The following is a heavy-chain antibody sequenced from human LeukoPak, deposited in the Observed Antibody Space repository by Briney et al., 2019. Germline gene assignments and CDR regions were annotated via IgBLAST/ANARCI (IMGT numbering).Heavy chain of an antibody. CDR3: ARESVYYDSSGYYSTRIEYFQH. CDR2: ISSSSSYI. J-gene: IGHJ1*01. Sequence: GGSLRLSCAASGFTVSSNYMSWVRQAPGKGLEWVSSISSSSSYIYYADSVKGRFTISRDNAKNSLYLQMNSLRAEDTAVYYCARESVYYDSSGYYSTRIEYFQHWGQGTLVTVSS. V-gene: IGHV3-21*01. CDR1: GFTVSSNY. D-gene: IGHD3-22*01.